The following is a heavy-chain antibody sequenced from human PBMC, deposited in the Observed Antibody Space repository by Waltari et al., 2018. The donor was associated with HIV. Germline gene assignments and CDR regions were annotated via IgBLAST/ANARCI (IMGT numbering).Heavy chain of an antibody. CDR1: GFTFSSYW. CDR3: ARGGFYGSGSKVN. CDR2: IKQDGSEK. J-gene: IGHJ4*02. D-gene: IGHD3-10*01. V-gene: IGHV3-7*04. Sequence: EVQLVESGGGLVQPGGSLRLSCAASGFTFSSYWLSWVGQAPGTGLEWVANIKQDGSEKYYVDSVNGRFTISRDNAENSLYLQMNSLRAEDTAVYYCARGGFYGSGSKVNWGQGTLVTVSS.